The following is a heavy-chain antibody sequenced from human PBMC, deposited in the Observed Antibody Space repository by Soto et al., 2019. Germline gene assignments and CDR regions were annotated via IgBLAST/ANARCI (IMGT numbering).Heavy chain of an antibody. CDR1: GYSFTSYW. CDR2: IYPGDSDT. V-gene: IGHV5-51*01. Sequence: GESLKISCNGSGYSFTSYWIGWVRQMPGKGLEWMGIIYPGDSDTRYSPSFQGQVTISADKSISTAYLQWSSLKASDTAMYYCARQTIAVANYYYYGMDVWGQGTRVTVSS. CDR3: ARQTIAVANYYYYGMDV. D-gene: IGHD6-19*01. J-gene: IGHJ6*02.